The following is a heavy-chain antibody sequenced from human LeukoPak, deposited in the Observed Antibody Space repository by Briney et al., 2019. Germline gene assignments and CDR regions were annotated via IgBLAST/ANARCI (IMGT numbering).Heavy chain of an antibody. D-gene: IGHD3-22*01. CDR3: ASDSFYDSGGYFYY. CDR1: GGSISSYY. CDR2: IYYSGST. V-gene: IGHV4-59*01. J-gene: IGHJ4*02. Sequence: NPSETLSLTCTVSGGSISSYYWSWIRQPPGKGLEWIGYIYYSGSTNYNPSLKSRVTISVDTSKNQFSLKLSSVTAADTAVYYCASDSFYDSGGYFYYWGQGTRVTVSS.